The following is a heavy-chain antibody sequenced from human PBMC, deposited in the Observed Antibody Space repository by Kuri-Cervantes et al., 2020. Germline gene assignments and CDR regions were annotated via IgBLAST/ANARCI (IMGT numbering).Heavy chain of an antibody. CDR3: ARDSGGYYVDY. CDR2: IYYSGST. V-gene: IGHV4-30-4*08. Sequence: SETLSLTCTVSGGSISSGDYYWSWIRQPPGKGLEWIGYIYYSGSTYYNPSLKSRVTISVDTSKNQFSLKLSSVTAADTAVYYCARDSGGYYVDYWGQGTLVTVSS. D-gene: IGHD3-22*01. J-gene: IGHJ4*02. CDR1: GGSISSGDYY.